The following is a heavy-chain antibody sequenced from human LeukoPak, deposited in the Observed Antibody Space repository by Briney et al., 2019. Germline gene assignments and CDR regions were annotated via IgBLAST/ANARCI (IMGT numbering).Heavy chain of an antibody. CDR2: IYYSGST. D-gene: IGHD5-18*01. V-gene: IGHV4-39*07. Sequence: SETLSLTCTVSGGSISSSSYYWGWIRQPPGKGLEWIGNIYYSGSTYYNPSLKSRVTISVDTSKNQFSLKLSSVTAADTAVYYCTKGGYPAKYYYMDVWGKGTTVTISS. CDR3: TKGGYPAKYYYMDV. J-gene: IGHJ6*03. CDR1: GGSISSSSYY.